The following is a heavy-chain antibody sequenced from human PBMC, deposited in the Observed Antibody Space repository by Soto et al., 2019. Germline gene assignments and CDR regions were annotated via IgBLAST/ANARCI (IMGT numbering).Heavy chain of an antibody. Sequence: EVQLVETGGDLIQPGGSLRLSCAASGFSVSINYMSWVRQAPGKGLEWVSIINADGSSYYADSVKGRFTISRDNSKNTVDLQMNSLRAEDTAVYYCASIAVAEGFDPWGQGTLVTVFS. CDR3: ASIAVAEGFDP. CDR2: INADGSS. CDR1: GFSVSINY. J-gene: IGHJ5*02. D-gene: IGHD6-19*01. V-gene: IGHV3-53*02.